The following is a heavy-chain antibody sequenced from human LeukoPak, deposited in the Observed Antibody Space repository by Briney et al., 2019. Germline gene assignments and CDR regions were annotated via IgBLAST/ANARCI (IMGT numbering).Heavy chain of an antibody. V-gene: IGHV4-59*11. CDR3: ARVPHDFWSGYFDY. CDR1: GGYISSHY. CDR2: IYYSGST. J-gene: IGHJ4*02. Sequence: SETLTLTCTVSGGYISSHYWSWIRQPPGKGLEWIGYIYYSGSTNYNPSLKSRVTISVDTSKNQFSLKLSSVTAADTAVYYCARVPHDFWSGYFDYWGQGTLVTVSP. D-gene: IGHD3-3*01.